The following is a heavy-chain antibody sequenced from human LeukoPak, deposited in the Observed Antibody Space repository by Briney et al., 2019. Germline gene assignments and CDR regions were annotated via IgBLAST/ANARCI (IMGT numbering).Heavy chain of an antibody. CDR1: GFTFSDYY. CDR2: ISSSGSTI. D-gene: IGHD4-17*01. Sequence: PGGSLRLSCAASGFTFSDYYMSRIRQAPGKGLEWVSYISSSGSTIYYADSVKGRFTISRDNAKNSLYLQMNSLRAEDTAVYYCATPLLQRDYGDLDYWGQGTLVTVSS. V-gene: IGHV3-11*01. J-gene: IGHJ4*02. CDR3: ATPLLQRDYGDLDY.